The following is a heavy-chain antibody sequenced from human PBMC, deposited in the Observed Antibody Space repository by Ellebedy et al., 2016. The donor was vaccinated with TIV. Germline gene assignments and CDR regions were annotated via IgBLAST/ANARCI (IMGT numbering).Heavy chain of an antibody. CDR3: ARDSSMVRGVGGFDS. CDR2: SHHSGST. V-gene: IGHV4-34*01. J-gene: IGHJ4*02. D-gene: IGHD3-10*01. Sequence: SETLSLTXAVYGGSFSDYYWNWIRQSPGRGLEWIGESHHSGSTNYNPSLKSRVTISVDTSKNQFFLKLSSVTAADTAVYYCARDSSMVRGVGGFDSWGQGTLVTVSS. CDR1: GGSFSDYY.